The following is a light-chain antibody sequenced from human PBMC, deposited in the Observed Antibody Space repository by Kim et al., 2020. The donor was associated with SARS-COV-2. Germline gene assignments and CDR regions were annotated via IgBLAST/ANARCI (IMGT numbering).Light chain of an antibody. CDR2: YKSDSRN. V-gene: IGLV5-45*01. CDR1: SGLNLDSHK. J-gene: IGLJ2*01. CDR3: MIWHNSAVV. Sequence: TCTFNSGLNLDSHKIYWYQQKPESPPQFLLRYKSDSRNQQGSGVPSRFSGSKDGSANAGILVISGLQSEDEADYYCMIWHNSAVVFGGGTQLTVL.